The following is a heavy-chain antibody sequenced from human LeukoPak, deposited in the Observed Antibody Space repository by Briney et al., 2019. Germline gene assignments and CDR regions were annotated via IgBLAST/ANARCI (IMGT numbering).Heavy chain of an antibody. J-gene: IGHJ4*02. CDR2: ISSSSSYI. Sequence: GGSLRLSCAASGLTFSSYSMNWVRQAPGKGLEWVSCISSSSSYIYYADSVKGRFTISRDNAKNSLYLQMNSLRAEDTAVYYCARVYPPGTYYYDSSGYSNDYWGQGTLVTVSS. CDR1: GLTFSSYS. CDR3: ARVYPPGTYYYDSSGYSNDY. V-gene: IGHV3-21*01. D-gene: IGHD3-22*01.